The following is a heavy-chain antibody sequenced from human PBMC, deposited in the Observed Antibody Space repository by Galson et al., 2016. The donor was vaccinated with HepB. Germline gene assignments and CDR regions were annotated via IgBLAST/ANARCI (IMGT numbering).Heavy chain of an antibody. J-gene: IGHJ5*02. CDR2: ISRSGDAT. CDR3: AKEVGTVHPSNWCDP. Sequence: SLRLSCAASGLTFSSYAMDWVRQAPRKGLEWVSAISRSGDATYYADSVKGRFTIFRDNSKDTLYLQMNSLRAEDTAVYYCAKEVGTVHPSNWCDPWGQGTLVTVAS. V-gene: IGHV3-23*01. D-gene: IGHD1-26*01. CDR1: GLTFSSYA.